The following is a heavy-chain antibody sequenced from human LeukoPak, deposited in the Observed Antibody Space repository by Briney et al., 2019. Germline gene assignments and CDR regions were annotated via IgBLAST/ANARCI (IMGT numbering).Heavy chain of an antibody. V-gene: IGHV3-66*02. Sequence: PGGSLRLSCAASGFTVSSNYMSWVRQAPGKWLEWVSVIYSGGSTYYADSVKGRFTISRDNSKNTLYLQMNSLRAEDTAVYYCARGGRARANVWCYFDYWGQGTLVTVSS. J-gene: IGHJ4*02. CDR3: ARGGRARANVWCYFDY. D-gene: IGHD4/OR15-4a*01. CDR2: IYSGGST. CDR1: GFTVSSNY.